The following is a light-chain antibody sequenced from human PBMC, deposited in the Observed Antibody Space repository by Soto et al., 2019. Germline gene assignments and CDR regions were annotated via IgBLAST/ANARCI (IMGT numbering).Light chain of an antibody. CDR1: QSVRRDY. V-gene: IGKV3-20*01. Sequence: EIFLTQSPATLSLSLWETATLSCRASQSVRRDYLAWLQQKPGQAPRVLIYGASSRAAGIPDRFSGSGSGTAFTLTISRLEAEDSAVYYCQQYGAAPRTFGQGTTVDI. J-gene: IGKJ1*01. CDR3: QQYGAAPRT. CDR2: GAS.